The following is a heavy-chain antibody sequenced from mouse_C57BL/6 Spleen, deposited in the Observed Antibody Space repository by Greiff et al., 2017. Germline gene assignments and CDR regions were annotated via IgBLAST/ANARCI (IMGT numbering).Heavy chain of an antibody. CDR2: IYPGDGDT. CDR1: GYAFSSSW. J-gene: IGHJ3*01. Sequence: QVQLQQSGPELVKPGASVKISCKASGYAFSSSWMNWVKQRPGTGLEWIGRIYPGDGDTNYNGTFKGKATLTADKSSSTAYMQLSSLTSEDSAVYFCAREDHSNPFADWGQGTLVTVSA. CDR3: AREDHSNPFAD. V-gene: IGHV1-82*01. D-gene: IGHD2-5*01.